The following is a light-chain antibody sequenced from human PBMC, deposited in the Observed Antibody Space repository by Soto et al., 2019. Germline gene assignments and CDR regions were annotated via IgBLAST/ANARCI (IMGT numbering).Light chain of an antibody. Sequence: QLVLTQPASVSGSPGQSITISCTGTSSDIGGYNYVSWYQQHPGKVPKLIIYDVSNRPSGVSNRFSGSKSGNAASLTISGLQAEDEADYYCSSYTSTSTLYVFGTGTKLTVL. V-gene: IGLV2-14*03. CDR3: SSYTSTSTLYV. CDR2: DVS. CDR1: SSDIGGYNY. J-gene: IGLJ1*01.